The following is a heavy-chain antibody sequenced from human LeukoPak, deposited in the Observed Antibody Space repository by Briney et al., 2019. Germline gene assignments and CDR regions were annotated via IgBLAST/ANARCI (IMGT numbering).Heavy chain of an antibody. CDR2: ISRSSTTI. D-gene: IGHD3-22*01. J-gene: IGHJ4*02. Sequence: GGSLRLSCAASGFTFSSYWMHWVRQAPGKGLEWVSYISRSSTTIYYADSVKGRFTISRDNAKNSLYLQMNSLRAEDTAVYHCATDYYDSSGYYTGSYWGQGTLVTVSS. CDR3: ATDYYDSSGYYTGSY. V-gene: IGHV3-48*01. CDR1: GFTFSSYW.